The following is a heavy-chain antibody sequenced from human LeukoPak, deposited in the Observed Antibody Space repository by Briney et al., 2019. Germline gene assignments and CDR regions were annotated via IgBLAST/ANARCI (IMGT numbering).Heavy chain of an antibody. CDR3: ARLQKLTRRELDY. Sequence: SQTPSLTCAISGDSVSSNTAAWNWIRQSPSRGLEWLGRTYYSSKWYNDYAVSVKSRITINPDTSKNQFSLQLNSVTPEDTAVYYCARLQKLTRRELDYWGQGTLVTVSS. D-gene: IGHD3-10*01. CDR2: TYYSSKWYN. CDR1: GDSVSSNTAA. V-gene: IGHV6-1*01. J-gene: IGHJ4*02.